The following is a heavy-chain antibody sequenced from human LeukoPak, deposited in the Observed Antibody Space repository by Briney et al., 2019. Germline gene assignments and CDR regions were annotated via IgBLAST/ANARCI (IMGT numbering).Heavy chain of an antibody. CDR2: INHSGST. J-gene: IGHJ4*02. CDR3: ARGGGGITADY. V-gene: IGHV4-34*01. CDR1: GGSFSGYY. D-gene: IGHD1-14*01. Sequence: PSETLSLTCAVYGGSFSGYYWSWIRQPPRKGLEWIGEINHSGSTNYNPSLKSRVTISVDTSKNQFSLKLSSVTAADTAVYYCARGGGGITADYWGQGTLVTVSS.